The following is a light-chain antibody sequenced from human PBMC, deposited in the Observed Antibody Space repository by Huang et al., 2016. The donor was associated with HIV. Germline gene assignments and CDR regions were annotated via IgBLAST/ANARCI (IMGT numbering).Light chain of an antibody. Sequence: IQLTQSPSSLSASVGDRVTITCRASQGISHYLAWYQQQPGKAPKLLISAASTLYTGVPSRFSGSGSGTDFTLTISSLQPEDFATYYCQQLDSYPVTFGGGTKVDIK. CDR1: QGISHY. CDR3: QQLDSYPVT. J-gene: IGKJ4*01. V-gene: IGKV1-9*01. CDR2: AAS.